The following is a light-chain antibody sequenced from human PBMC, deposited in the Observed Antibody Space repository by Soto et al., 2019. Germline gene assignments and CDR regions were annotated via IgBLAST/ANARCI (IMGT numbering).Light chain of an antibody. Sequence: DIQMTQSPSSLSASVGDRVTITCQASDDISNYLNWYQQKPGKAPKVLIYDASHLESGVPSRFSGGGSGTEFTFTSSSLQAEDIATYYCQKYANLPLTFGPGTKVDIK. CDR1: DDISNY. J-gene: IGKJ3*01. V-gene: IGKV1-33*01. CDR2: DAS. CDR3: QKYANLPLT.